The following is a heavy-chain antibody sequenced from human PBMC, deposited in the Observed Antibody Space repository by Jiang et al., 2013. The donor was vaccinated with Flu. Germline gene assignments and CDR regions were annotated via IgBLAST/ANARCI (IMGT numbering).Heavy chain of an antibody. CDR1: GYSFMSSW. Sequence: SLKISCKGSGYSFMSSWDRLGAPDARKGLEWMGIIYPGDSHTRYSPSFQGHVTISVDKSISTAYLQWSSLQASDTAMYYCARLTDGSGNSKWFDPWGQGTLVTVSS. J-gene: IGHJ5*02. CDR3: ARLTDGSGNSKWFDP. CDR2: IYPGDSHT. D-gene: IGHD3-10*01. V-gene: IGHV5-51*01.